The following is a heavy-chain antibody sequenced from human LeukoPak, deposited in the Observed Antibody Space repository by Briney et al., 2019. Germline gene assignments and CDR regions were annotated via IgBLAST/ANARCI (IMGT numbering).Heavy chain of an antibody. Sequence: SETLSLTCTVSGGSISSSSYYWGWIRQPPGKGLEWIGSIYYSGSTNYDPSLKSRVTISVDTSKNQFSLSLSSVTAADTAVYYCARLRGYSYGSVRFDPWGQGTLVTVSS. CDR3: ARLRGYSYGSVRFDP. V-gene: IGHV4-39*07. J-gene: IGHJ5*02. CDR2: IYYSGST. CDR1: GGSISSSSYY. D-gene: IGHD5-18*01.